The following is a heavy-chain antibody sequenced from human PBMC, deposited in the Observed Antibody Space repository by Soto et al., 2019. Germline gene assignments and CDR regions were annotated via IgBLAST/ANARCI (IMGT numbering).Heavy chain of an antibody. CDR2: ISSNGGST. CDR1: GFTFSSYA. CDR3: ARVRLGDFCSGYYFDY. J-gene: IGHJ4*02. V-gene: IGHV3-64*01. Sequence: GGSLRLSCAASGFTFSSYAMHWVRQAPGKGLEYVSAISSNGGSTYYANSVKGRFTISRDNSKNTLYLQMGSLRAEDMAVYYCARVRLGDFCSGYYFDYWGQGTLVTVSS. D-gene: IGHD3-3*01.